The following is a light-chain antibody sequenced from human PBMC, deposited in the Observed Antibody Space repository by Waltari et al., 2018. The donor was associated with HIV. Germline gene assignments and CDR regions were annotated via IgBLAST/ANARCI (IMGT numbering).Light chain of an antibody. CDR1: TGPVTNGHS. CDR2: DTT. CDR3: FLSYNGARV. Sequence: QAVVTQEPSLTVSPGGTVTLTCESRTGPVTNGHSPYWLQQRPGQDPMTLILDTTKKHSWTPARFSGSLLGGKAALTLSGAQPDDEAEYYCFLSYNGARVFGGGTRVTVL. J-gene: IGLJ3*02. V-gene: IGLV7-46*01.